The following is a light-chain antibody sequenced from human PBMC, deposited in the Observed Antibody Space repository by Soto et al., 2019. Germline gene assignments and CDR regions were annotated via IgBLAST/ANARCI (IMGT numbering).Light chain of an antibody. Sequence: EIVLTQSPATLSLAPGERATLSCRVSQSVSSYLAWYQQKPGQAPRLLIYDASNRATGIPARFSGSGSGTDFTLTISSLEPEDFAVYYCQQRSNWPRTFGLGTKVEIK. CDR1: QSVSSY. J-gene: IGKJ1*01. V-gene: IGKV3-11*01. CDR2: DAS. CDR3: QQRSNWPRT.